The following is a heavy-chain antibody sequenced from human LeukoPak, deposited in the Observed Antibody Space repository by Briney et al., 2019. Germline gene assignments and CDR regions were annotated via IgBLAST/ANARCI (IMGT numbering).Heavy chain of an antibody. CDR2: IIPMFRTA. CDR1: GGTFSRSA. D-gene: IGHD4-17*01. Sequence: SSVKVSRKASGGTFSRSAVNWVRQAPGQGLEWMGGIIPMFRTANYAQKFRGRVTITADESTSTAYMELNSLRSDDTAVYYCARAAVTTELSRSRWFDPWGQGTLVTVSS. V-gene: IGHV1-69*01. J-gene: IGHJ5*02. CDR3: ARAAVTTELSRSRWFDP.